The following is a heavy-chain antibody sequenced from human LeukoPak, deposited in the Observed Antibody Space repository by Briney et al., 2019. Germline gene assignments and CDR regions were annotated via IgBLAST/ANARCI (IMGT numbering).Heavy chain of an antibody. D-gene: IGHD7-27*01. V-gene: IGHV4-4*09. CDR1: GGSISSYY. J-gene: IGHJ3*02. CDR3: ARREGTWGAFDI. CDR2: IYTSGST. Sequence: SETLSLTCTVSGGSISSYYWSWIRQPPGKGLEWIGYIYTSGSTNYNPSLKSRVTISVDTSKNQFSLKLSSVTAADTAVYYCARREGTWGAFDIWGQGTMVNVSS.